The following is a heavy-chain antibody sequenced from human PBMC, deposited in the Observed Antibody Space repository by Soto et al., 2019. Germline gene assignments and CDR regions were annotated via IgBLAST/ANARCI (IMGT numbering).Heavy chain of an antibody. CDR2: IVVGSGNT. CDR3: AADPSYYYGMDV. Sequence: SVKVSCKASGFTFTSSAVQWVRQARGQRLEWIGWIVVGSGNTNYAQKFQERVTITSDMSTSTAYMELSSLRSEDTAVYYCAADPSYYYGMDVWSQGTTVTVSS. J-gene: IGHJ6*02. V-gene: IGHV1-58*01. CDR1: GFTFTSSA.